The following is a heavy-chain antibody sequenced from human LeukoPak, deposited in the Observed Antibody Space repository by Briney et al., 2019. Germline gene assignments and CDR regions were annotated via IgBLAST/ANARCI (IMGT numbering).Heavy chain of an antibody. CDR2: ISGSVGST. V-gene: IGHV3-23*01. J-gene: IGHJ4*02. CDR3: AKELSGSYRFYYLDS. CDR1: GFTFSSYA. Sequence: GGSLRLSCAASGFTFSSYAMSWVRQAPGKGLEWVSAISGSVGSTYYADSVKGRFTISRDNSKNTLYLQMNSLRAEDTAVYYCAKELSGSYRFYYLDSWGQGTLVTVSS. D-gene: IGHD3-16*02.